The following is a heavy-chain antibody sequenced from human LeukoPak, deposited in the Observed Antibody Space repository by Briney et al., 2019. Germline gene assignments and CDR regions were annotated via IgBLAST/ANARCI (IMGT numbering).Heavy chain of an antibody. CDR3: ARLRSPGDFDY. CDR2: IYTSGST. V-gene: IGHV4-4*07. Sequence: SETLSLTCTVSGGSISSYYWSWIRQPAGKGLEWIGRIYTSGSTNYNPSLKSRVTMSVDTSKNQFSLKLNSVTAADTAMYYCARLRSPGDFDYWGQGTLVTVSS. CDR1: GGSISSYY. D-gene: IGHD1-26*01. J-gene: IGHJ4*02.